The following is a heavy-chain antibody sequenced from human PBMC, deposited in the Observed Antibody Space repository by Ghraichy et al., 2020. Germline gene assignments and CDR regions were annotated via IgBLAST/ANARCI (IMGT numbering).Heavy chain of an antibody. D-gene: IGHD3-16*01. CDR3: SRGGGWFPDY. J-gene: IGHJ4*02. CDR2: IKEDGTQQ. V-gene: IGHV3-7*03. CDR1: GFTFRNYW. Sequence: CAASGFTFRNYWMNWVRQAPGKGLEWVACIKEDGTQQYYVDSVEGRFTISRDNAKNLLYLQLDSLRADDTAVYYCSRGGGWFPDYWGQGTLVSVSS.